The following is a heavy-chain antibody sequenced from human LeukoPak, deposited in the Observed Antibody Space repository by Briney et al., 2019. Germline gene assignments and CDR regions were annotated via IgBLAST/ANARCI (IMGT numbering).Heavy chain of an antibody. Sequence: PSETLSLTCSVSGGSITTSDYYWGWIRQPPGKGLEWFGSIYYSGTTYYNPSLKSRVTMSLDTSKNQFSLKVTSVTAADTAVYYCAKNLRGSPGAFDLWGQGTMVTFSS. D-gene: IGHD5-12*01. J-gene: IGHJ3*01. CDR1: GGSITTSDYY. V-gene: IGHV4-39*01. CDR3: AKNLRGSPGAFDL. CDR2: IYYSGTT.